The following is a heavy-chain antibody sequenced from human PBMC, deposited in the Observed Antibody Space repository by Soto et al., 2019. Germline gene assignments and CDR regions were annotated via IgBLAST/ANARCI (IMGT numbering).Heavy chain of an antibody. Sequence: PGGSLRLSCAASGFTFSSYGMHWVRQAPGKGLEWVAVIWYDGINKYYADSVKGRFTISRDNSKNTLYLQMNSLRAEDTAMYYCARNGGDGYNSYFDYWGQGTLVTVPQ. D-gene: IGHD5-12*01. V-gene: IGHV3-33*01. J-gene: IGHJ4*02. CDR3: ARNGGDGYNSYFDY. CDR1: GFTFSSYG. CDR2: IWYDGINK.